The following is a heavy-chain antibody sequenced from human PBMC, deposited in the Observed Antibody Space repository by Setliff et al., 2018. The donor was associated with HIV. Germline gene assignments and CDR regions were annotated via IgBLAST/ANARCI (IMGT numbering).Heavy chain of an antibody. Sequence: SETLSLTCTVSGGSISTYYWTWIRRPPGKGLEWIGYIYYSGGTHYNPSLKSRITISIDMSKNQFSLKLRSVTAADTAVYYCARDGPMGRFDYWGQGALVTVSS. V-gene: IGHV4-59*01. D-gene: IGHD3-16*01. CDR2: IYYSGGT. CDR1: GGSISTYY. CDR3: ARDGPMGRFDY. J-gene: IGHJ4*02.